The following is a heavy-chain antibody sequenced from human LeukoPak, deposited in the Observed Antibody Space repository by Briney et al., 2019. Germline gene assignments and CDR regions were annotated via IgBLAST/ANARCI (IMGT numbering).Heavy chain of an antibody. J-gene: IGHJ6*02. CDR1: GGTFSSYA. V-gene: IGHV1-69*04. D-gene: IGHD3-10*01. CDR3: ARDRQARGVIMNYGMDV. Sequence: GSSVKVSCKASGGTFSSYAISWVRQAPGQGLEWMGRIIPILGIANYAQKFQGRVTITADKSTSTAYMELSSLRSEDTAVYYCARDRQARGVIMNYGMDVWGQGTTVTVSS. CDR2: IIPILGIA.